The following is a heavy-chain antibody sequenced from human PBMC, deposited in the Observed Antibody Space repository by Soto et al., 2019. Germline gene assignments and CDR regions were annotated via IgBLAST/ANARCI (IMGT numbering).Heavy chain of an antibody. CDR1: GFTFSSYG. J-gene: IGHJ3*01. CDR3: VKDARGWKSRGYFGL. V-gene: IGHV3-30*18. CDR2: ISYDGRNK. Sequence: GGSLRLSCAASGFTFSSYGMHWVRQAPGKGLEWVAVISYDGRNKYYADSVKGRFTISRDNSKNTLYLQMDSLRAEDTAVYYCVKDARGWKSRGYFGLWGRGTMVTVSS. D-gene: IGHD6-19*01.